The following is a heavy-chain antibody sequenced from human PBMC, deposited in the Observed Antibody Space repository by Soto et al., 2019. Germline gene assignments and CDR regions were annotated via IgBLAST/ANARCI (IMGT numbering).Heavy chain of an antibody. CDR3: ARGYYDFWSGYRPQYGMDV. J-gene: IGHJ6*02. CDR1: GFTFSSYA. Sequence: GGSLRLSCAASGFTFSSYAMSWVRQAPGKGLEWVSAISGSGGSTYFAGSVKGRFTISRDNSKNTLYLQMNSLRAEDTAVYYCARGYYDFWSGYRPQYGMDVWGQGTTVTVSS. CDR2: ISGSGGST. D-gene: IGHD3-3*01. V-gene: IGHV3-23*01.